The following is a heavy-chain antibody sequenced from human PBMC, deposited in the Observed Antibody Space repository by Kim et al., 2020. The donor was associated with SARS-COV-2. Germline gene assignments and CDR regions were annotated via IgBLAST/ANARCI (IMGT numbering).Heavy chain of an antibody. CDR2: ISYDGSNK. CDR3: ASGLVLDGTGYYYYGMDV. Sequence: GGSLRLSCAASGFTFSSYAMHWVRQAPGKGLEWVAVISYDGSNKYYADSVKGRFTISRDNSKNTLYLQMNSLRAEDTAVYYCASGLVLDGTGYYYYGMDVWGQGTTVTVSS. J-gene: IGHJ6*02. D-gene: IGHD6-19*01. V-gene: IGHV3-30*04. CDR1: GFTFSSYA.